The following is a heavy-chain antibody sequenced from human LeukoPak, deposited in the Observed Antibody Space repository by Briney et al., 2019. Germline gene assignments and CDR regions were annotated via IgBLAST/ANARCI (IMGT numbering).Heavy chain of an antibody. CDR1: RGTFSSYA. J-gene: IGHJ1*01. Sequence: GASVKVSCKASRGTFSSYAMSWVRQAPGQGLEWMGGIIPIFGTANYAQKFQGRVTITADKSTSTAYMELSSLRSEDTAVYYCATGYCSGGRCFLGYFQHWGQGTLVTVSS. D-gene: IGHD2-15*01. CDR3: ATGYCSGGRCFLGYFQH. V-gene: IGHV1-69*06. CDR2: IIPIFGTA.